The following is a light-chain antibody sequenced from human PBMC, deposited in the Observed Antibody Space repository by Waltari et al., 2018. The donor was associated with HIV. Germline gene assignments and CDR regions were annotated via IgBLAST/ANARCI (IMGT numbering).Light chain of an antibody. CDR2: GAS. CDR3: QQYGAPVT. J-gene: IGKJ4*01. V-gene: IGKV3-20*01. Sequence: EIVLTQSPGTLSLSPGERATLSCRASQIIVSNYLAWYQQKPGQSPRLLIYGASSRAIGIPDRFSGSGSGTDFTLTISRLEPADSAVYFCQQYGAPVTFGGGTKVEIK. CDR1: QIIVSNY.